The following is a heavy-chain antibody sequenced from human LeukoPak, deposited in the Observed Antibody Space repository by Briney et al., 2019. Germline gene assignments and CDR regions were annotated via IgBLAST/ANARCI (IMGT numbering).Heavy chain of an antibody. D-gene: IGHD3-22*01. J-gene: IGHJ4*02. Sequence: PGGSLRLSCAASGFTFSDYYMSWIRQAPGKGLEWVSCISSSGSTIYYADSVKGRFTISRDNAKNSLYLQMNSLRAEDTAVYYCARDIDSSGYYFAYWGQGTLVTVSS. CDR1: GFTFSDYY. CDR2: ISSSGSTI. V-gene: IGHV3-11*01. CDR3: ARDIDSSGYYFAY.